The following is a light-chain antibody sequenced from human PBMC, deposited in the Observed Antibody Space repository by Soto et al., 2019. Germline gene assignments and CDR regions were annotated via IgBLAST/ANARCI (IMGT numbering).Light chain of an antibody. J-gene: IGKJ4*01. Sequence: EIVLTQSPGTLSLSVGERATLSCRASQSVSGYLAWYQQTPGLAPRLLIYDASNRATGIPDRFSGSGSGTDFTLTINRLEPEDFTVYYCQQYGSSPLTFGGGTTVDIK. CDR1: QSVSGY. CDR3: QQYGSSPLT. CDR2: DAS. V-gene: IGKV3-20*01.